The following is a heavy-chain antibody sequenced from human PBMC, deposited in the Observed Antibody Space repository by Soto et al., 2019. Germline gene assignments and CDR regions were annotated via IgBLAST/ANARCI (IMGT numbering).Heavy chain of an antibody. CDR1: GGTFSSYA. D-gene: IGHD3-10*01. V-gene: IGHV1-69*13. Sequence: GASVKVSCKASGGTFSSYAISWVRQAPGQGLEWMGGIIPIFGTANYAQKFQGRVTTTADESTSTAYMELSSLRSEDTAVYYCARGLNYGNFDYWGQGTLVTVSS. CDR2: IIPIFGTA. J-gene: IGHJ4*02. CDR3: ARGLNYGNFDY.